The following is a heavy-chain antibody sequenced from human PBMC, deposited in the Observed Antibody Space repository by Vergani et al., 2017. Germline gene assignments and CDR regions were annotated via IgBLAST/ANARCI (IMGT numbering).Heavy chain of an antibody. CDR3: AKDPDILTGPDY. J-gene: IGHJ4*02. V-gene: IGHV3-23*04. CDR2: ISGSGGST. CDR1: GFTFDDYA. Sequence: EVQLVESGGGLVQPGRSLRLSCAASGFTFDDYAMHWVRQAPGKGLEWVSGISGSGGSTYYAESVKGRFTMSRDNSKNTLYLQMNSLRVEDTAVYYCAKDPDILTGPDYWGQGTLVTVSS. D-gene: IGHD3-9*01.